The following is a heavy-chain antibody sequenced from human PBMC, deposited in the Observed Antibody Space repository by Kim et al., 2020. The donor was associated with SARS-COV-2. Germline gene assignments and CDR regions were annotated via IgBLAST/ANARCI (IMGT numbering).Heavy chain of an antibody. CDR2: INHSGST. D-gene: IGHD3-16*02. Sequence: SETLSLTCAVYGGSFSGYYWSWIRQPPGKGLEWIGEINHSGSTNYNPSLKSRVTISVDTSKNQFSLKLSSVTAADTAVYYCARSRRWDYIWGSYRPRGNYYYMDVWGKGTTVTVSS. CDR3: ARSRRWDYIWGSYRPRGNYYYMDV. V-gene: IGHV4-34*01. CDR1: GGSFSGYY. J-gene: IGHJ6*03.